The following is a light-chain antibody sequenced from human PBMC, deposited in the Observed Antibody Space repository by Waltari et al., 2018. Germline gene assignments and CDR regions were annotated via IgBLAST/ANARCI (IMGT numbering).Light chain of an antibody. Sequence: QLVLTQSPSASASLGASVKLTCTLSSGHNSYAIAWHQQQPEQGPRYLIKRNSDGSHSKGGGIPYRFSGSSAGAERYLTISSLQSEDEADDYCQTWDSGTVVFGGGTKLTVL. V-gene: IGLV4-69*01. CDR1: SGHNSYA. CDR3: QTWDSGTVV. J-gene: IGLJ2*01. CDR2: RNSDGSH.